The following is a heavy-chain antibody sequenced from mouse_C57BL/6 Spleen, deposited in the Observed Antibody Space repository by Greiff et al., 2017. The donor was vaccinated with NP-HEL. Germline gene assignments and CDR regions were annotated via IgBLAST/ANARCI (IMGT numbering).Heavy chain of an antibody. V-gene: IGHV1-26*01. J-gene: IGHJ3*01. D-gene: IGHD4-1*01. CDR2: INPNNGGT. Sequence: EVQLQQSGPELVKPGASVKISCKASGYTFTDYYMNWVKQSHGKSLEWIGDINPNNGGTSYNQKFKGKATLTVDKSSSTAYMELRSLTSEDSAVYYCARMGKKTGPGFAYWGQGTLVTVSA. CDR1: GYTFTDYY. CDR3: ARMGKKTGPGFAY.